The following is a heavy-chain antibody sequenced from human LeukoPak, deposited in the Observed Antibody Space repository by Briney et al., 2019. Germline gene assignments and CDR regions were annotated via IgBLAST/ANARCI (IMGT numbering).Heavy chain of an antibody. CDR3: ARDFSTSSFYYYGLDV. CDR1: GGSISSSNW. V-gene: IGHV4-4*02. CDR2: IYYSGST. Sequence: PSETLSLTCAVSGGSISSSNWWSWVRQPPGKGLEWIGYIYYSGSTNYNPSLKSRVTISVDTSKNQFSLKLSSVTAADTAVYYCARDFSTSSFYYYGLDVWGQGTTVTVSS. J-gene: IGHJ6*02. D-gene: IGHD6-6*01.